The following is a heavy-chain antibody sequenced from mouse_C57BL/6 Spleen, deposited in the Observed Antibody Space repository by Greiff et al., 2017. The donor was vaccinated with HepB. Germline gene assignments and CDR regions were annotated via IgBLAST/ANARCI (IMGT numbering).Heavy chain of an antibody. V-gene: IGHV1-52*01. D-gene: IGHD2-2*01. J-gene: IGHJ3*01. Sequence: QVQLQQPGAELVRPGSSVKLSCKASGYTFTSYWMHWVKQRPIQGLEWIGNIDPSDSETHYNQKFKDKATLTVDKSSSTAYMQLSSLTSEDSAVYYCARGSYGYDGAWFAYWGQGTLVTVSA. CDR3: ARGSYGYDGAWFAY. CDR2: IDPSDSET. CDR1: GYTFTSYW.